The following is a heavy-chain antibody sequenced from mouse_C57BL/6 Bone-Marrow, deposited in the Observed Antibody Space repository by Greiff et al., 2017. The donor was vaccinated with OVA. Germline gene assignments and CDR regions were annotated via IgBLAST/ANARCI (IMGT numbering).Heavy chain of an antibody. Sequence: EVQGVESVAELVRPGASVKLSCTASGFNIKNTYMHWVKQRPEQGLEWIGRIDPANGNTKYAPKFQGKATITADTSSNTAYLQLSSLTSEDTAIYYCALDGYYYGSSYGFDYWGQGTTLTVSS. CDR1: GFNIKNTY. CDR3: ALDGYYYGSSYGFDY. J-gene: IGHJ2*01. CDR2: IDPANGNT. V-gene: IGHV14-3*01. D-gene: IGHD1-1*01.